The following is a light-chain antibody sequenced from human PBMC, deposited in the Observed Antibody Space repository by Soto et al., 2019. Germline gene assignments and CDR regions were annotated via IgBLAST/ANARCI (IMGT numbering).Light chain of an antibody. J-gene: IGKJ1*01. CDR1: QSVSNNY. Sequence: EIGLTQSPGTVSLSPGERATLSFMASQSVSNNYLAWYQQKPGQAPRLLIYGASNRATGIPDRFSGSGSGTDFTLTISRLEPEDFAVYYCQQYGSSGTFGQGTKVDI. CDR2: GAS. CDR3: QQYGSSGT. V-gene: IGKV3-20*01.